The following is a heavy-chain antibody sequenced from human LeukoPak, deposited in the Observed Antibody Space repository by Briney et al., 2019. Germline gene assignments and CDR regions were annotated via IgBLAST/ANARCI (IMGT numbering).Heavy chain of an antibody. J-gene: IGHJ4*02. D-gene: IGHD6-13*01. V-gene: IGHV3-66*01. Sequence: PGGSLRLSCAVSGFSVISSYMSWVRQAPGEGLEWVSVTYTGGSTYYAGFVKGRFTISRDNSKNTLYLQMNSLRAEDTAVYYCTRDRGAGAGTIDYWAREPWSPSPQ. CDR2: TYTGGST. CDR1: GFSVISSY. CDR3: TRDRGAGAGTIDY.